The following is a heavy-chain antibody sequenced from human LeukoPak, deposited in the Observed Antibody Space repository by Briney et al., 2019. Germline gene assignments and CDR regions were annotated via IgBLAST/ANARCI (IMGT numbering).Heavy chain of an antibody. CDR3: ARRNFGELLTYFDY. CDR1: GGSISSSSYY. CDR2: IYYTGNT. V-gene: IGHV4-39*01. D-gene: IGHD3-10*01. J-gene: IGHJ4*02. Sequence: SETLSLTCTVSGGSISSSSYYWGWIRQPPGKGLEWIGSIYYTGNTYYNPSLKSRVTISVDTSNNQFSLKLSSVTAADTAVYYCARRNFGELLTYFDYWGQGTLVTVSS.